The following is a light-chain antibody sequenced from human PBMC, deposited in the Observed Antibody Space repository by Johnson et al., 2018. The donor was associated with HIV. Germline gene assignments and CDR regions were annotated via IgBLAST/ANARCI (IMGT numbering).Light chain of an antibody. V-gene: IGLV1-51*02. J-gene: IGLJ1*01. CDR1: GSNIGSHY. CDR2: END. CDR3: GTWDNSLSIGYV. Sequence: VLTQPPSVSAAPGQRVTISCSGSGSNIGSHYVSWYQQLPGTAPKLLIFENDKRPSGIPDRFSGSKSGTSATLGITGLQAGDEADYYCGTWDNSLSIGYVFGTGTKVTVL.